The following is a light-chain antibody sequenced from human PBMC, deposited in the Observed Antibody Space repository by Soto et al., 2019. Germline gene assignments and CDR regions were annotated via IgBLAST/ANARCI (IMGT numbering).Light chain of an antibody. CDR2: DVS. J-gene: IGLJ7*01. CDR3: CSYAGSYTLL. Sequence: QSVLTQPRSVSGSPGQSVTISCTGTSSDVGAYNYVSWFQQHPGKAPKLMMSDVSKRPSGVPDRFSGSKSGTTASLTISGLQAEDEADYYCCSYAGSYTLLFGGGTLLTVL. V-gene: IGLV2-11*01. CDR1: SSDVGAYNY.